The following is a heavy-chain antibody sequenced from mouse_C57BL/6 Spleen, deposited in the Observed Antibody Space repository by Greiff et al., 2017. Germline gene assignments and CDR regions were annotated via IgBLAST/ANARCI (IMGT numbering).Heavy chain of an antibody. V-gene: IGHV1-80*01. CDR3: ARGGTDYLDD. D-gene: IGHD3-3*01. CDR1: GYAFSSYW. J-gene: IGHJ2*01. CDR2: IYPGDGDS. Sequence: VQLQQSGAELVKPGASVKISCKASGYAFSSYWMNWVKQRPGTGLEWVGQIYPGDGDSNYHGKFTGKATLTADESASTAYMQLSSRTAEDSAVYVCARGGTDYLDDWGQGTTLTVSS.